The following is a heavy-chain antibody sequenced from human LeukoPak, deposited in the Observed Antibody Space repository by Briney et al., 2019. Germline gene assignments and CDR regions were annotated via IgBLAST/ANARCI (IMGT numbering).Heavy chain of an antibody. CDR2: IKQDGSET. CDR1: GFTFSNYW. V-gene: IGHV3-7*01. CDR3: ARDRYDILTGYYRFGMDV. D-gene: IGHD3-9*01. Sequence: PGGSLRLSCAASGFTFSNYWMSWVRQAPGKGLEWVAHIKQDGSETYYIESMKGRFTISRDNAKNSLYLQMNSLRAEDTVVYYCARDRYDILTGYYRFGMDVWGQGTTVTVSS. J-gene: IGHJ6*02.